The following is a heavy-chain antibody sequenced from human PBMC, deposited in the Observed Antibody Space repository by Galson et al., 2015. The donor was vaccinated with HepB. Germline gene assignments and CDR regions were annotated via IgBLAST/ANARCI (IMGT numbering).Heavy chain of an antibody. CDR3: ARRGSGWYTTMDV. CDR2: IKQDGSEK. J-gene: IGHJ6*03. V-gene: IGHV3-7*01. Sequence: SLRLSCAASGFTFSSYWMSWARQAPGKGLEWVANIKQDGSEKYYVDSVKGRFTISRDNAKNSLYLQMNSLRAEDTAVYYCARRGSGWYTTMDVWGKGTTVTVSS. D-gene: IGHD6-19*01. CDR1: GFTFSSYW.